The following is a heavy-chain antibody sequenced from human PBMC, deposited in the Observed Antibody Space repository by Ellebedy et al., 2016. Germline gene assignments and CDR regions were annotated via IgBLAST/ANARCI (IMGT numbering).Heavy chain of an antibody. J-gene: IGHJ6*02. Sequence: SETLSLTXTVSGGSISGYYWSWVRQPPGKGLEWIGYVYYSGTPNYNPSLKSRVTISLDRSNNQFSLKLTSVTAADTAVYYCARGCCSGGRCYAYGMDVWGQGTTVTVSS. CDR3: ARGCCSGGRCYAYGMDV. CDR2: VYYSGTP. V-gene: IGHV4-59*01. D-gene: IGHD2-15*01. CDR1: GGSISGYY.